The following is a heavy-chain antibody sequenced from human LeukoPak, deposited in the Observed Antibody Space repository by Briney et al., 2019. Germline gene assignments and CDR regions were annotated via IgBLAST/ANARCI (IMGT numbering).Heavy chain of an antibody. CDR3: ARGQLRFLEWLSPSVYNWFDP. D-gene: IGHD3-3*01. Sequence: KPSETLSLTCTVSGGSVSSSSYYWGWIRQPPGKGLEWIGSIYYSGSTYYNPSLKSRVTISVDTSKNQFSLKLSSVTAADTAVYYCARGQLRFLEWLSPSVYNWFDPWGQGTLVTVSS. CDR1: GGSVSSSSYY. J-gene: IGHJ5*02. V-gene: IGHV4-39*01. CDR2: IYYSGST.